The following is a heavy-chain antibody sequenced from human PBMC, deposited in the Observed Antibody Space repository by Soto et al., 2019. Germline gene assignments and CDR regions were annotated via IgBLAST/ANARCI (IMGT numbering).Heavy chain of an antibody. CDR1: GGSIISGDYY. D-gene: IGHD5-12*01. J-gene: IGHJ4*02. Sequence: SETLSLTCTLSGGSIISGDYYLIWIRQPPGKGLEWIGYIYYSGSTYYNPSLKSRVTISVDTSKNQFSLKLSSVTAADTAVYYCARGAHVDIVATIPGYFDYWGQGTLVTVSS. CDR3: ARGAHVDIVATIPGYFDY. CDR2: IYYSGST. V-gene: IGHV4-30-4*01.